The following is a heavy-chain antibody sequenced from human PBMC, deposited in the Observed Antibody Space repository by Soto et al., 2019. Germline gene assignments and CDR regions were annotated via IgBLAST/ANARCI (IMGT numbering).Heavy chain of an antibody. CDR1: GGSFSGYY. J-gene: IGHJ4*02. Sequence: LSLTCAVYGGSFSGYYWSWIRQPPGKGLEWIGEINHSGSTNYNPSLKSRVTISVDTSKNQFSLKLSSVTAADTAVYYCARGPGGYSYGYSGYCSGGSCYRTPYYFDYWGQGTLVTVSS. V-gene: IGHV4-34*01. CDR2: INHSGST. CDR3: ARGPGGYSYGYSGYCSGGSCYRTPYYFDY. D-gene: IGHD2-15*01.